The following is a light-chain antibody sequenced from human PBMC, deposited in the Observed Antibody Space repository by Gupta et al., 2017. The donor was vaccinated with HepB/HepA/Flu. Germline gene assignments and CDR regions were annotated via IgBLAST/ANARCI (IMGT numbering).Light chain of an antibody. Sequence: DIVMTQSPDSLAVSLGERVTINCKSSQTLLSPSNNKNCLAWYQQKPGQPPQLVLYWASTRESGVPDRFSGSGSGTDFTLTISSLQAEDVAIYYCQQYYTPPWTFGQGTKVEIK. V-gene: IGKV4-1*01. J-gene: IGKJ1*01. CDR3: QQYYTPPWT. CDR1: QTLLSPSNNKNC. CDR2: WAS.